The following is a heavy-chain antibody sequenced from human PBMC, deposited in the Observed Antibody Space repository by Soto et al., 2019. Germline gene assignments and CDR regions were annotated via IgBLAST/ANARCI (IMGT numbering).Heavy chain of an antibody. CDR3: AREEGGLSDSSDPNWFDP. Sequence: QSQTLSLTCAISGDSVSSNSAAWNWIRQSPSRGLEWLGRTYYRSKWYNDYAVSVKSRITINPDTSKNQFSLQLNSATPEDTAVYYCAREEGGLSDSSDPNWFDPWGQGTLVTVSS. V-gene: IGHV6-1*01. CDR2: TYYRSKWYN. J-gene: IGHJ5*02. CDR1: GDSVSSNSAA. D-gene: IGHD6-25*01.